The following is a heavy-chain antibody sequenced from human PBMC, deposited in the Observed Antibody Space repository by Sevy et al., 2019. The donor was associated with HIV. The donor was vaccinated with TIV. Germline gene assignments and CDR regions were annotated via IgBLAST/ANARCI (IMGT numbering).Heavy chain of an antibody. CDR2: ISYDGSKK. J-gene: IGHJ4*02. CDR1: GFTFSSYA. Sequence: GGSLRLSCAASGFTFSSYALLWVRQAPGKGLEWVSLISYDGSKKYYSDSVKGRFAISRDESKTTLFLQMNSLRSEDTAIYYCARGGVSYCTDDCYHRFDYWGRGPLVTVSS. V-gene: IGHV3-30*09. CDR3: ARGGVSYCTDDCYHRFDY. D-gene: IGHD2-21*02.